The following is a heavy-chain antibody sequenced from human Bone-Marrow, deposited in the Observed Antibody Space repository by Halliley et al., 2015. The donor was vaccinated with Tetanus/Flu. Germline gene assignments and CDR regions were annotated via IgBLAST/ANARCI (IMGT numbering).Heavy chain of an antibody. CDR2: ISYDGDNI. CDR3: AKDRQSQFLEWLLDY. D-gene: IGHD3-3*01. V-gene: IGHV3-30*18. Sequence: SLRLSCAASGFTFGSYGMHWVRQAPGKGLEWVAVISYDGDNIYYAHSVRGRFTISRDNSKTSLFLQMSSLRAEDTAVYYCAKDRQSQFLEWLLDYWGQGTLVTVSS. CDR1: GFTFGSYG. J-gene: IGHJ4*02.